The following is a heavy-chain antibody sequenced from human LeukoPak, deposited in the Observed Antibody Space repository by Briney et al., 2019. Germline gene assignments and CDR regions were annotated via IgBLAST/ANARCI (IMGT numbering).Heavy chain of an antibody. D-gene: IGHD3-10*01. V-gene: IGHV3-53*01. Sequence: GGSLRLSCAASGFTVSSNYMSWVRQAPGKGLEWVSVIYSDGSTYYEDSVKGRFTISRGNSKNTLSLQMNSLRAEDTAVYYCAREKGRGVISPYFDYWGQGTLVTVSS. J-gene: IGHJ4*02. CDR2: IYSDGST. CDR3: AREKGRGVISPYFDY. CDR1: GFTVSSNY.